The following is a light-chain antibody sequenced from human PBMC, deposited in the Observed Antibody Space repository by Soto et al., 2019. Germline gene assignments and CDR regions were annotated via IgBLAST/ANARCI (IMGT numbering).Light chain of an antibody. V-gene: IGLV2-8*01. CDR1: TGDVGGYNY. Sequence: QSALTQPPSASGSPGQSVAISCTGPTGDVGGYNYVSWYQQHPGKAPKLMIYEVNKRPSGVPDRFSGSKSGNTASLTVSGLQAEDEADYYCSSYAGSSNVFGTGTKVTVL. CDR2: EVN. CDR3: SSYAGSSNV. J-gene: IGLJ1*01.